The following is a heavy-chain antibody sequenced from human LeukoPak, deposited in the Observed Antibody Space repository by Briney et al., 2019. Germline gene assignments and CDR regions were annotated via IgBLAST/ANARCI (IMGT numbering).Heavy chain of an antibody. Sequence: ASVKVSCKASGYTFTSYGISWGRQAPGQGLEWMGWISAYNGNTNYAQKLQGRVTMTTDTSTSTAYMELRSLRSDDTAVYYCARDRGRYCSSTSCYKLAFDIWGQGTMVTVSS. J-gene: IGHJ3*02. CDR1: GYTFTSYG. D-gene: IGHD2-2*01. CDR3: ARDRGRYCSSTSCYKLAFDI. CDR2: ISAYNGNT. V-gene: IGHV1-18*01.